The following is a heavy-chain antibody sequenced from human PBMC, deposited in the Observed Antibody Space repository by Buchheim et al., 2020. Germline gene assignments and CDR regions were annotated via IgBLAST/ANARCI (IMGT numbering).Heavy chain of an antibody. Sequence: QVQLVQSGAEVKKPGASVKVSCKASGYTFTSYYMHWVRQAPGQGLEWMGTINPSGGSTSYAQKFQGRVTMTRDTSTSTVYLELSSLRSEDTAVDYCARGPGVVVKYNWFDPWGQGTL. CDR3: ARGPGVVVKYNWFDP. V-gene: IGHV1-46*03. CDR2: INPSGGST. J-gene: IGHJ5*02. CDR1: GYTFTSYY. D-gene: IGHD2-21*01.